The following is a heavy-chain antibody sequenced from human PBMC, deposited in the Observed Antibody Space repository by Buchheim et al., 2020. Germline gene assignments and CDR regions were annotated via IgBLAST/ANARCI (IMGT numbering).Heavy chain of an antibody. CDR3: ARARFSKNPYYYYGMDV. J-gene: IGHJ6*02. D-gene: IGHD1-14*01. Sequence: QVQLVESGGGLVKPGGSLRLSCAASGFTFSDYYMSWIRQAPGKGLEWVSYISSSSSYTNYADSVKGRFTISRDNAKNSLYLQMNSLRAEDTAVYYCARARFSKNPYYYYGMDVWGQGTT. CDR2: ISSSSSYT. V-gene: IGHV3-11*06. CDR1: GFTFSDYY.